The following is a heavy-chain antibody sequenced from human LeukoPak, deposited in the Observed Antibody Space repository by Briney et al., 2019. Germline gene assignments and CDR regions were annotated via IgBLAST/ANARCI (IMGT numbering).Heavy chain of an antibody. CDR1: GGSISSGSYY. CDR2: IYTSGST. CDR3: ARAVAGSIITMRTSDAFDI. J-gene: IGHJ3*02. D-gene: IGHD3-22*01. Sequence: SETLSLTCTVSGGSISSGSYYWSWIRQPAGEGLEWIGRIYTSGSTNYNPSLKSRVTISVDTSKNQFSLKLSSVTAADTAVYYCARAVAGSIITMRTSDAFDIWGQGTMVTVSS. V-gene: IGHV4-61*02.